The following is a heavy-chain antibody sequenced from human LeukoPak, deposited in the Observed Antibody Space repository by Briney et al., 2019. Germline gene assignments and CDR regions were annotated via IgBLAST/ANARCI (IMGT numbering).Heavy chain of an antibody. J-gene: IGHJ4*02. Sequence: SDTLSLTCTVSGGSVSSYYWCWIRQPQGKGLEWIGYIYYSGSTNYNPSLKSRVTISVDTSKNQFSLKLSSVTAADTAVYYCARKEVGATTFDYWGQGTLVTVSS. D-gene: IGHD1-26*01. CDR1: GGSVSSYY. V-gene: IGHV4-59*02. CDR3: ARKEVGATTFDY. CDR2: IYYSGST.